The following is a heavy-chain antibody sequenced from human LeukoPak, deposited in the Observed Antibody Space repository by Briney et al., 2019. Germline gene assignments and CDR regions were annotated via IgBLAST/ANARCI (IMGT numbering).Heavy chain of an antibody. CDR3: ARSLPRYYYFDY. Sequence: GGSLRLSCAASGFTFSSYEMNWVRQAPGKGLEWVSYISSSGSTIYYADSVKGRFTISRDNARNSLYLQMNSLRAEDTAVYYCARSLPRYYYFDYWGQGTLVTVSS. J-gene: IGHJ4*02. V-gene: IGHV3-48*03. CDR2: ISSSGSTI. D-gene: IGHD3-9*01. CDR1: GFTFSSYE.